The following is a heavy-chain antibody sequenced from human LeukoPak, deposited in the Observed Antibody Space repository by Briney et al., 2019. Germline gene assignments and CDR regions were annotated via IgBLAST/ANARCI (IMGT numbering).Heavy chain of an antibody. D-gene: IGHD4/OR15-4a*01. CDR2: IYSDNT. J-gene: IGHJ4*02. Sequence: GGSLRLSCTVSGFTVSSNSMSWVRQAPGKGLEWVSFIYSDNTHYSDSVKGRFTISRDNSKNTLYLQMNSLRAEGTAVYYCARRAGAYSHPYDYWGQGTLVTVSS. CDR1: GFTVSSNS. CDR3: ARRAGAYSHPYDY. V-gene: IGHV3-53*01.